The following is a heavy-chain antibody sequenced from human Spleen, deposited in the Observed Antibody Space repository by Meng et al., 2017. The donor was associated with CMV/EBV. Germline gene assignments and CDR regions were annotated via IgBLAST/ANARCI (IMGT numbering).Heavy chain of an antibody. J-gene: IGHJ4*02. D-gene: IGHD2-15*01. Sequence: ASVKVSCKASGYTFTSYYMHWVRQAPGQGLEWMGIINPSGGSTSYAQKFQGRVTMTRDTSTSTVYMELSSLRSEDTAVYYCAKVSRGSKPWPVVVNVPYFDYWGQGTLVTVSS. V-gene: IGHV1-46*01. CDR1: GYTFTSYY. CDR3: AKVSRGSKPWPVVVNVPYFDY. CDR2: INPSGGST.